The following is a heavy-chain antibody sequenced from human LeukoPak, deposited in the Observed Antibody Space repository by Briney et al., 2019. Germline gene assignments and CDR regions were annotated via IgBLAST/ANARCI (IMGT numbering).Heavy chain of an antibody. CDR2: IYYSGST. CDR1: GGSISSSSYY. Sequence: SETLSLTCTVSGGSISSSSYYWGWIRQPPGKGLEWIGSIYYSGSTYYNPSLKSRVTISVDTSKNQFSLKLSSVTAADTAVYYCARKKTGGMDIWGQGTTVTVSS. J-gene: IGHJ6*02. CDR3: ARKKTGGMDI. V-gene: IGHV4-39*07.